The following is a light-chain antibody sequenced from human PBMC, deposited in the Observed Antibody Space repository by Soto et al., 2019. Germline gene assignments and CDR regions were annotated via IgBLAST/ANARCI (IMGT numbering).Light chain of an antibody. CDR1: QSVASN. CDR2: GAS. CDR3: QQYHNWPPQYT. Sequence: EIVMTRSPDSLSVSPGDGATLSCRASQSVASNVAWYQQKPGQGPRLLIHGASTRAVGVPARFSGSGSGTDFTLTINSLQSEDFAVYYCQQYHNWPPQYTFGQGTKLQIK. V-gene: IGKV3-15*01. J-gene: IGKJ2*01.